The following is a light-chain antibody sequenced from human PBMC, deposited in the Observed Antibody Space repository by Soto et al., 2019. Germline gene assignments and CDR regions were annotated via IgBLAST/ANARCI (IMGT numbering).Light chain of an antibody. CDR2: EVS. Sequence: EIMLTQTPLSLSVTPGQPASISCKSSQSLLHSDGKTYLYWYLQRPGQPPHLLMYEVSNRFSGVSDRFSGSGSGTDFTLKISRVEAEDVGVYYCMQAIQFPLFAFGPGTTMDIK. V-gene: IGKV2D-29*01. CDR1: QSLLHSDGKTY. J-gene: IGKJ3*01. CDR3: MQAIQFPLFA.